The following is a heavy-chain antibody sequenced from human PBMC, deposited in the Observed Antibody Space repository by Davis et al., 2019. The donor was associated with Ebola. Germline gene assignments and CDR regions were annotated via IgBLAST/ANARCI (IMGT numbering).Heavy chain of an antibody. J-gene: IGHJ6*02. CDR2: VTSSGGGT. V-gene: IGHV3-23*01. CDR3: AKGGSGWPSDYSYGKGV. CDR1: GFTFSSYW. Sequence: GGSLRLSCAASGFTFSSYWMHWVRQAPGKGLEWVSAVTSSGGGTYYADSVKGRFTISRDNSKNTLYLQMNSLRVEDTAVYYCAKGGSGWPSDYSYGKGVWGQGTTVTVSS. D-gene: IGHD6-19*01.